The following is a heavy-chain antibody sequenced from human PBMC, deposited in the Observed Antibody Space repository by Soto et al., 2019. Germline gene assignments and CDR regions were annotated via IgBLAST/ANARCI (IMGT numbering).Heavy chain of an antibody. CDR3: ARATDTAMARYYYYGMDV. D-gene: IGHD5-18*01. J-gene: IGHJ6*02. CDR2: IYYSGST. CDR1: GGSISSGDYY. Sequence: SETLSLTCTVSGGSISSGDYYWSWIRQPPEKGLEWIGYIYYSGSTYYNPSLKSRVTISVDTSKNQFSLKLSSVTAADTAVYYCARATDTAMARYYYYGMDVWGQGTTVTVSS. V-gene: IGHV4-30-4*01.